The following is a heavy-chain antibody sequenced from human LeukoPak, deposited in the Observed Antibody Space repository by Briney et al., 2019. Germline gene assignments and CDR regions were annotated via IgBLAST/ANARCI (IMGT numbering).Heavy chain of an antibody. Sequence: ASVKVSCEVSGYTLTELSMHWVRQAPGKGLEWMGGFDPEDGETIYAQKFQGRVTMTEDTSTDTAYMELSSLRSEDTAVYYCATVGQLELRVAFDIWGQGTMVTVSS. J-gene: IGHJ3*02. CDR2: FDPEDGET. CDR1: GYTLTELS. V-gene: IGHV1-24*01. D-gene: IGHD1-7*01. CDR3: ATVGQLELRVAFDI.